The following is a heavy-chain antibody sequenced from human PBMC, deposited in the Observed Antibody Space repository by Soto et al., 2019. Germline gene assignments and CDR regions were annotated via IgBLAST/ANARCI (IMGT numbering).Heavy chain of an antibody. V-gene: IGHV3-23*01. Sequence: GGSLRLSCAASGFTFSSYAMSWVRQAPGKGLEWVSAISGSGGSTYYADSVKGRFTISRDNSKNTLYLQMNSLRAEDTAVYYCAKRYYYGSGSYYNGVMDFDYWGQGTLVTVSS. J-gene: IGHJ4*02. CDR3: AKRYYYGSGSYYNGVMDFDY. CDR1: GFTFSSYA. D-gene: IGHD3-10*01. CDR2: ISGSGGST.